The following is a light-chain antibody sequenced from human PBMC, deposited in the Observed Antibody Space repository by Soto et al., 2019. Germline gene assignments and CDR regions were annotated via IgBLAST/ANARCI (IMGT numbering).Light chain of an antibody. J-gene: IGKJ1*01. CDR1: QNIGSW. CDR3: QQSYSSPPT. Sequence: DIQMTQSPSTLSASVGDGVTITCRASQNIGSWLAWYQQKPGEAPKLLIFAASSLQSGVPSRFSGSRSGPDFTLTISSLQPEDFATYYCQQSYSSPPTFGQGTKVEIK. CDR2: AAS. V-gene: IGKV1-39*01.